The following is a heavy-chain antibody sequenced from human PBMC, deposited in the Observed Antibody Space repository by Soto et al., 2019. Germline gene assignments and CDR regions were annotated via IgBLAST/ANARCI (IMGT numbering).Heavy chain of an antibody. Sequence: QVQLQESGPGLVKPSETLSLTCTVSGSSISSYYWSWIRQPPGKGLEWIGYIYYTGRTNYNPSLKRRFTISLATSNNPFSLKLSSVTAADTAVYYCARGSLWFGALGADDPWGQGTLVTVSS. J-gene: IGHJ5*02. V-gene: IGHV4-59*01. CDR2: IYYTGRT. CDR1: GSSISSYY. CDR3: ARGSLWFGALGADDP. D-gene: IGHD3-10*01.